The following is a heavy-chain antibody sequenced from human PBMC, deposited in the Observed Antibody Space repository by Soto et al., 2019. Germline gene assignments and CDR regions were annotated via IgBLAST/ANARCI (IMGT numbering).Heavy chain of an antibody. Sequence: SVKVSCKASGGTFSSYAISWVRQAPGQGLEWMGGIIPIFGTANYAQKFQGRVTITADESTSTAYMELSSLRSEDTAVYYCARVYCTNGVCPDDYYYYGMDVWGQGTTVTVSS. CDR1: GGTFSSYA. J-gene: IGHJ6*02. D-gene: IGHD2-8*01. CDR3: ARVYCTNGVCPDDYYYYGMDV. CDR2: IIPIFGTA. V-gene: IGHV1-69*13.